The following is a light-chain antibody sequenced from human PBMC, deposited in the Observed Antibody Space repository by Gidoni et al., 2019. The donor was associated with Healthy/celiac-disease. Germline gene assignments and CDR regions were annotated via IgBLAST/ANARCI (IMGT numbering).Light chain of an antibody. CDR3: QQYYSYPLT. CDR2: AAS. Sequence: AIRLTQPPSSFSASTGDRVTITCRASQGISSYLAWYQQKPGKAPKLLIYAASTLQSGVPSRFSGSGSGTDFTLTISSLQSEDFATYYCQQYYSYPLTFGGGTKVEIK. CDR1: QGISSY. J-gene: IGKJ4*01. V-gene: IGKV1-8*01.